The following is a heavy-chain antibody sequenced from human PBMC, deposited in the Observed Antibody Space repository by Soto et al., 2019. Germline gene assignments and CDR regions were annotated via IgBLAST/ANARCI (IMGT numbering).Heavy chain of an antibody. J-gene: IGHJ4*02. V-gene: IGHV3-11*06. Sequence: QVHLVESGGGLVKPGGSLRLSCAASGFTFSDYYMSWIRQAPGKGLGWVSYISGSGSHTNYADSVKGRFTISRDNAKNSLYLQMNSLRAEDTAVYYCASLPQQLVDFWGQGTLVTVSS. CDR2: ISGSGSHT. CDR1: GFTFSDYY. CDR3: ASLPQQLVDF. D-gene: IGHD6-13*01.